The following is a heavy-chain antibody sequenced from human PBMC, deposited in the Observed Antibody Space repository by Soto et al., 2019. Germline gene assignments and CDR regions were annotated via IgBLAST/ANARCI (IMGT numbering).Heavy chain of an antibody. CDR2: ISGGGDAA. V-gene: IGHV3-23*01. Sequence: EVQVLESGGGLVQPGGSLRLSCAGSGFTFINYAMNWVRQAPGKGLEWVSSISGGGDAAFFPDSVRGRFTISRDNSKNKVTREMNSLGVDGTGVSYCARMGLGSTTLPDYWYFDLWGRGTLVTVSS. J-gene: IGHJ2*01. CDR1: GFTFINYA. CDR3: ARMGLGSTTLPDYWYFDL. D-gene: IGHD1-26*01.